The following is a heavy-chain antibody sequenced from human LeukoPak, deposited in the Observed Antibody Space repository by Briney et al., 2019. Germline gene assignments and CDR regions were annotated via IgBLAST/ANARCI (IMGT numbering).Heavy chain of an antibody. D-gene: IGHD2-15*01. V-gene: IGHV5-51*01. CDR3: ARRYCSGGSCYRIWFDP. CDR2: IYPGDSDT. Sequence: GESLKISCKGSGYSFTNYWIGWVRQMPGKGLEWMGIIYPGDSDTTYSPSFQGQVTISADKSIRTAYLQWSSLKASDTAIYYCARRYCSGGSCYRIWFDPWGQGTLVTVSS. J-gene: IGHJ5*02. CDR1: GYSFTNYW.